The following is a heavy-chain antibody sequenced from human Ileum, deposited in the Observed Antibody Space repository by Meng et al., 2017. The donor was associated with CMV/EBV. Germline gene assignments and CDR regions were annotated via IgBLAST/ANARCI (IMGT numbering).Heavy chain of an antibody. CDR2: IWYDGSVR. CDR1: GFTLNTYG. D-gene: IGHD6-6*01. Sequence: GESLKISCAASGFTLNTYGIHWVRQAPGKGLEWVAFIWYDGSVRDFLYSVRGRFTISRDSSKNTLYLQMNYLRTEDTAVYYCAKVRSSSSTNDAFDVWGQGTRVTVSS. CDR3: AKVRSSSSTNDAFDV. V-gene: IGHV3-30*02. J-gene: IGHJ3*01.